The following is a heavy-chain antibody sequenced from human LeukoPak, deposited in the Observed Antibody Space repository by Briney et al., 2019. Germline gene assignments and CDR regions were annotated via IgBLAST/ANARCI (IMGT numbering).Heavy chain of an antibody. CDR2: IYYSGST. D-gene: IGHD4-17*01. CDR3: ARHPVTTNWFDP. V-gene: IGHV4-39*01. Sequence: SETLSLTCTVSGGSISSSSYYWGWIRQPPGKGLERIGSIYYSGSTYYNPSLKSRVTISVDTFKNQFSLKLSSVTAADTAAYYCARHPVTTNWFDPWGQGTLVTVSS. CDR1: GGSISSSSYY. J-gene: IGHJ5*02.